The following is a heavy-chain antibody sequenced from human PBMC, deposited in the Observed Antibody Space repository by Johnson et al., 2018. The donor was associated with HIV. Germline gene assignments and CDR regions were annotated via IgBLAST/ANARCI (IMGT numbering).Heavy chain of an antibody. V-gene: IGHV3-30*03. CDR1: GFTFSSYG. J-gene: IGHJ3*02. CDR3: ARASLARGGKIRAFDI. CDR2: ISYDGSYK. D-gene: IGHD4-23*01. Sequence: QVQLVESGGGVVQPGRSLRLSCAASGFTFSSYGMHWVRQAPGKGLEWLSVISYDGSYKYYADSVKGRFTISRDTSKNTLYLQMNSLRAEDTAVFYCARASLARGGKIRAFDIWGQGTMVTVSS.